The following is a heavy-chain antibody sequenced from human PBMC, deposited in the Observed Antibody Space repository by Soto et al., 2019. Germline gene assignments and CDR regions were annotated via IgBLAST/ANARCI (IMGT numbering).Heavy chain of an antibody. CDR1: GYSFTIDC. CDR2: IYPSDSDT. V-gene: IGHV5-51*01. Sequence: GESLKISSDGSGYSFTIDCIGLVLQIPGKSLEWMGLIYPSDSDTIYSPSFQGQVTISADNSKKTLFLPMSNLRAGDTDMYYCTIVRVADSALVQWGQEPLV. D-gene: IGHD3-10*02. J-gene: IGHJ4*02. CDR3: TIVRVADSALVQ.